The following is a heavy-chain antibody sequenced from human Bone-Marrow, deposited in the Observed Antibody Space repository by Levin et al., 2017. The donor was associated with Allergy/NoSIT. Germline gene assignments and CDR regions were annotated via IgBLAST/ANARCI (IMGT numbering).Heavy chain of an antibody. D-gene: IGHD5-18*01. CDR1: GFTFSSYS. J-gene: IGHJ4*02. V-gene: IGHV3-21*01. CDR2: ISSSSSYI. CDR3: ARRSLDTAMVGFDY. Sequence: PGGSLRLSCAASGFTFSSYSMNWVRQAPGKGLEWVSSISSSSSYIYYADSVKGRFTISRDNAKNSLYLQMNSLRAEDTAVYYCARRSLDTAMVGFDYWGQGTLVTVSS.